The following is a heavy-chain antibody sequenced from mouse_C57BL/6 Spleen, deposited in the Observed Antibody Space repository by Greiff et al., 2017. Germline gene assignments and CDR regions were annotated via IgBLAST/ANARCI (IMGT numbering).Heavy chain of an antibody. V-gene: IGHV6-3*01. D-gene: IGHD2-4*01. Sequence: EVQLVESGGGLLQPGGTMKLSCVASGFTFSNYWMNWVRHSPESGLELDAQVRLKSDNYATHYAESVKGRFTISRDDSKSSVYLQMNNLSAEDTGIYYCTGLDDDYDGEGQDFDYWGQGTTLTVSS. J-gene: IGHJ2*01. CDR2: VRLKSDNYAT. CDR1: GFTFSNYW. CDR3: TGLDDDYDGEGQDFDY.